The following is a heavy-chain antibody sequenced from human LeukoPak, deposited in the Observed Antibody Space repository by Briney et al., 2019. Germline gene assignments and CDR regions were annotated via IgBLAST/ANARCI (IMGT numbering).Heavy chain of an antibody. CDR3: AREDCSGGSCYSLSLTPVFHVFDI. J-gene: IGHJ3*02. Sequence: ASVTVSYTASGYAFTSYGISWVRQAPGQGREGMGWISAYNGNTNYAPKLQGRVTMTTDTSTSTAYMELRSLRSDDTAVYYCAREDCSGGSCYSLSLTPVFHVFDIWGQGTMVTVSS. D-gene: IGHD2-15*01. CDR1: GYAFTSYG. V-gene: IGHV1-18*01. CDR2: ISAYNGNT.